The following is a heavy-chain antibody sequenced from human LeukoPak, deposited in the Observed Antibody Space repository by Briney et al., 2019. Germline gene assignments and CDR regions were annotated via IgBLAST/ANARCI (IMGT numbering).Heavy chain of an antibody. CDR2: IWSDGSND. V-gene: IGHV3-33*01. D-gene: IGHD6-19*01. CDR3: ARDPSGSGWSLSD. CDR1: GLTFRLYG. Sequence: GGSLRLSCAASGLTFRLYGMHWVRQAPGKGLEWVAFIWSDGSNDHYADSVKGRFTISRDNSKNTVCLQMNSLRVEDTAVYYCARDPSGSGWSLSDWGQGTPVTVSS. J-gene: IGHJ4*02.